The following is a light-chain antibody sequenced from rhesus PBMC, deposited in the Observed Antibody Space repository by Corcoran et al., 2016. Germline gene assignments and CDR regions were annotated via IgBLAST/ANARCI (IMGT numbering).Light chain of an antibody. Sequence: EIVMTQSPATLSLSPGERATLSCRASQSVSSRLAWYQQKPGQAPRLLISDASTRVTGIPDRFSGSGAGTDFTLTISSLEPEDVAVYFCQQESNWSLSFGGGTKVELK. CDR3: QQESNWSLS. CDR1: QSVSSR. J-gene: IGKJ4*01. V-gene: IGKV3-17*02. CDR2: DAS.